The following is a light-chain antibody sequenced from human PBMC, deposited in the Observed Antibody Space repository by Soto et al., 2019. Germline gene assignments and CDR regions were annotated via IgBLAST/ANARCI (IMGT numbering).Light chain of an antibody. CDR2: GAS. CDR3: QQYNNWPQT. Sequence: EIVMTQSPATLSVSPLERATLSCRASQSVSSNLAWYQQKPGQAPRLLIYGASTRATGIPARFSGSGSGTEFTLTISSLQSEDFAVYYCQQYNNWPQTFGQGTKLEIK. CDR1: QSVSSN. J-gene: IGKJ2*01. V-gene: IGKV3-15*01.